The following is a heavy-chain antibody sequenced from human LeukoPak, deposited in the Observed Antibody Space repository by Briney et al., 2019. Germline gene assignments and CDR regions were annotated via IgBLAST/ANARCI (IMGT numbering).Heavy chain of an antibody. V-gene: IGHV4-59*08. J-gene: IGHJ4*02. CDR1: GGSISSYY. CDR3: ARGPGLYGSGTSTIH. D-gene: IGHD3-10*01. Sequence: SETLSLTCTVSGGSISSYYWTWIRQPPGKRLEWIGYISYSGSTSYNPSLKSRVTISIDTSKIQFSLELTSVTAADTAIYYCARGPGLYGSGTSTIHWGQGALVTVSS. CDR2: ISYSGST.